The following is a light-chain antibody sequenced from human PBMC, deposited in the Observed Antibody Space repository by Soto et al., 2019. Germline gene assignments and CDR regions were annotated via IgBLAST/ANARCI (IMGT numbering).Light chain of an antibody. CDR2: WAS. J-gene: IGKJ2*01. CDR3: QEYDSTPYT. V-gene: IGKV4-1*01. CDR1: QSVLYSSNNKNY. Sequence: DIVMTQSPDSLAVSLGERATVNCKSSQSVLYSSNNKNYLTWYQQKPGQPPKLLIYWASTRESGVPDRFNGSVSGTDFTHPISSLQAEDAAVYYCQEYDSTPYTFGQGTKLEI.